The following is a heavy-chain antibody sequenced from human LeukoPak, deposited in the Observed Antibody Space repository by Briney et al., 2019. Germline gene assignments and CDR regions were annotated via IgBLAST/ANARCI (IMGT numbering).Heavy chain of an antibody. Sequence: SETLSLTCTVSGGSTDSYYWSWIRQPPGKGLEWIGNIYYSGSTNYNPSLKSRVTISVDTSKNQFSLKLSSVTAADTAVYFCARGGSYYHYWGQGTLVTVSS. CDR3: ARGGSYYHY. CDR2: IYYSGST. CDR1: GGSTDSYY. J-gene: IGHJ4*02. D-gene: IGHD1-26*01. V-gene: IGHV4-59*01.